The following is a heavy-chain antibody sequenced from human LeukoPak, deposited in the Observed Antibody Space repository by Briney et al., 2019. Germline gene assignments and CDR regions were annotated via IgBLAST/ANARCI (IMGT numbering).Heavy chain of an antibody. Sequence: GGSLRLSCAASGFTFSSYAMHWVRQAPGKGLEWVAVISYDGSNKYYADSVKGRFTISRDNSQNPLYLPMHSLSAEDTAVYYCARGGGGTYCSSTSCPGGLDYWGQGTLVTVSS. V-gene: IGHV3-30*04. CDR3: ARGGGGTYCSSTSCPGGLDY. CDR2: ISYDGSNK. D-gene: IGHD2-2*01. CDR1: GFTFSSYA. J-gene: IGHJ4*02.